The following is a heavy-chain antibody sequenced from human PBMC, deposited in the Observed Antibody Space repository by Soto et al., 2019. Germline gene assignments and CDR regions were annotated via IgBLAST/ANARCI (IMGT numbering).Heavy chain of an antibody. J-gene: IGHJ3*02. CDR3: ATEWGKRAVAGSAAFDI. CDR1: GGTFSSSA. V-gene: IGHV1-69*01. Sequence: QVKLVQSGAEVKRAGSSVKVSCKASGGTFSSSAISWVRQAPGHGLEWVGGIVPMYNTPTYAHNLKDRVTIRAVEFTTAVFLELNSLTSEDTSVYFCATEWGKRAVAGSAAFDIWGQGTLVAVSS. D-gene: IGHD6-19*01. CDR2: IVPMYNTP.